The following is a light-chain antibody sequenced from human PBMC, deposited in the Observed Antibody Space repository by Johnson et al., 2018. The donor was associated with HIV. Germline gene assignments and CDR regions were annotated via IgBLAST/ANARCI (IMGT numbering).Light chain of an antibody. CDR2: DHN. Sequence: QSVLTQPPSVSAAPGQKVTISCSGSSSNIGNNYVSWYQQLPGTAPKLLIYDHNKRPSGIPDRFSGSNSGTSATLGITGLQTGDEADYYCATWDNSLKVVFGTGTKVTVL. CDR3: ATWDNSLKVV. V-gene: IGLV1-51*01. CDR1: SSNIGNNY. J-gene: IGLJ1*01.